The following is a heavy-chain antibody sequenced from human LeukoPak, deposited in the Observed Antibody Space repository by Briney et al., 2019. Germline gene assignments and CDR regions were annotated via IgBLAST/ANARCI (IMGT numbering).Heavy chain of an antibody. J-gene: IGHJ4*02. CDR2: INHSGST. CDR3: ASGGRSRQWLVLDY. V-gene: IGHV4-34*01. CDR1: AGSFSGYY. Sequence: SETLSLTCAVYAGSFSGYYWSWIRQPPGKGLEWIGEINHSGSTNYNPSLKSRVTISVDTSKNQFSLKLSSVTAADTAVYYCASGGRSRQWLVLDYWGQGTLVTVSS. D-gene: IGHD6-19*01.